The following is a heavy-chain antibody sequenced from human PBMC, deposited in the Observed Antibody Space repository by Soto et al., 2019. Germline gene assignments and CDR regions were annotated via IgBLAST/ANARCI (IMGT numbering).Heavy chain of an antibody. V-gene: IGHV1-3*01. D-gene: IGHD1-7*01. CDR1: GYTFTSYV. CDR3: ARARTGTTLIYDY. J-gene: IGHJ4*02. CDR2: INAGNGNT. Sequence: QVQLVQSGAEVKKPGASVKVSCKASGYTFTSYVMHWVRQAPGQRLEWMGWINAGNGNTKYSQKFQGRVTITRDTSASTAYMELSSLRSEDTAVYYCARARTGTTLIYDYWGQGTLVTVSS.